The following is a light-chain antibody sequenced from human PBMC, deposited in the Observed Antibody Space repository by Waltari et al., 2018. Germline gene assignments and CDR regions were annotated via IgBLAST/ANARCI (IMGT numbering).Light chain of an antibody. V-gene: IGLV3-19*01. CDR2: GKD. J-gene: IGLJ3*02. CDR3: SSGNGGADQVV. Sequence: SSELTQDPAVSVALGQTIRITCQGDSLRTSYARWYQLKPGQAPLLVIFGKDKRPSGIPDRISGYSSGTTSSLTITGAQAEDEADYYCSSGNGGADQVVFAGGTKVTVL. CDR1: SLRTSY.